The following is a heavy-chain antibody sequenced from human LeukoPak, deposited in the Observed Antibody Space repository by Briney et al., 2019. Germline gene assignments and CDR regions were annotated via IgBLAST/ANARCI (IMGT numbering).Heavy chain of an antibody. Sequence: ASVKVSCKASGYTFTGYYMHWVRQAPGQGLEWMGRINPNIGGTNYAQKFQGRVTMTRDTSISTAYMELSRLTSDDTAVYYCARDRPTDRYGFDYWGQGTLVTVSS. V-gene: IGHV1-2*06. CDR3: ARDRPTDRYGFDY. J-gene: IGHJ4*02. CDR1: GYTFTGYY. CDR2: INPNIGGT. D-gene: IGHD3-9*01.